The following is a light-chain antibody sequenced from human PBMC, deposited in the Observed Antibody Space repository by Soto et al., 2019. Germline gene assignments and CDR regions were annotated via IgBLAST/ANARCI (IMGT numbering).Light chain of an antibody. CDR2: DVS. J-gene: IGLJ2*01. CDR3: CSYTCSIRL. CDR1: SSDIGAYDF. Sequence: QSALTQPASVSGSPGQSITISCTGTSSDIGAYDFVSWYQQHPGEAPQLIIYDVSYRPSGVCSRFSGSKSGNTASLTISRLQAEDDADYFCCSYTCSIRLFGGGTKLTVL. V-gene: IGLV2-14*03.